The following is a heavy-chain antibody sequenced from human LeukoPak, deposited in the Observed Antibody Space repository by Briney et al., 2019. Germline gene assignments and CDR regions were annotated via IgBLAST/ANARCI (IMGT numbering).Heavy chain of an antibody. J-gene: IGHJ6*03. V-gene: IGHV3-43D*03. Sequence: GGSLRLSCAASGFTFDDYAMHWVRQAPGKGLEWVSLISWDGGSTYYADSVKGRFTISRDNSKNSLYLQMNSLRAEDAALYYCAKEGQGYYMDVWGKGTTVTVSS. CDR2: ISWDGGST. CDR1: GFTFDDYA. CDR3: AKEGQGYYMDV.